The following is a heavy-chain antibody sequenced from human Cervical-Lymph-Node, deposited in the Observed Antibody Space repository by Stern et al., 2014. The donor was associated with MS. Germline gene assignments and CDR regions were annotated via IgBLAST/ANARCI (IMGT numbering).Heavy chain of an antibody. J-gene: IGHJ4*02. CDR2: MYYTGST. CDR3: TRRQNYDFET. Sequence: QLQLQESGPGLVKPSETLSLTCTVSGGSVSSISHFWGWIRQPPGKGLEWIGSMYYTGSTSYNPSLTSRLSFSVDPAKNQFSLKLSSVTAADTAVYYCTRRQNYDFETWGQGTLVTVSS. D-gene: IGHD1-7*01. V-gene: IGHV4-39*01. CDR1: GGSVSSISHF.